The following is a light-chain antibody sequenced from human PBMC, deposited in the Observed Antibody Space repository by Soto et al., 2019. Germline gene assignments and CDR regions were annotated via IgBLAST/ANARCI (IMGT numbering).Light chain of an antibody. CDR1: QRLSSSS. Sequence: EIVLTQSPGTLSLSPGERATLSCRASQRLSSSSLAWYQQKPGQAPRLLIYGASSSVTGIPDRFSGSGSGTDFSFTICRLEPEDFAVYYCQQYGRSQTFGQGTKV. CDR3: QQYGRSQT. V-gene: IGKV3-20*01. CDR2: GAS. J-gene: IGKJ1*01.